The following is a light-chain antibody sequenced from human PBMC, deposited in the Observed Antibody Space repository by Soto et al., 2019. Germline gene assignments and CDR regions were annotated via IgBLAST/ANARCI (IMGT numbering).Light chain of an antibody. CDR1: QSISSY. Sequence: DIQITQSPSSLSASIGDRVTITCRASQSISSYLNWYQQKPGKAPKLLIYAASSLQSGVPSRFSGSGSGTDFTLTNRSLQPEDFATYFCQQSYSSPWTFGQGTKVDI. CDR2: AAS. CDR3: QQSYSSPWT. V-gene: IGKV1-39*01. J-gene: IGKJ1*01.